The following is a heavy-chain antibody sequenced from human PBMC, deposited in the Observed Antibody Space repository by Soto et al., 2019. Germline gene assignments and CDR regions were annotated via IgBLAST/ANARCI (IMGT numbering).Heavy chain of an antibody. D-gene: IGHD6-13*01. CDR3: ARGLVLNDYRDGLDV. Sequence: PSETLSLTCAVYGGSFSGYYWSWIRQPPGKGLEWIGEINHSGSTNYNPSLKSRVTISVDTSKNQFSLKLSSVTAADTAVYYCARGLVLNDYRDGLDVWGQGTTVPVSS. J-gene: IGHJ6*02. V-gene: IGHV4-34*01. CDR2: INHSGST. CDR1: GGSFSGYY.